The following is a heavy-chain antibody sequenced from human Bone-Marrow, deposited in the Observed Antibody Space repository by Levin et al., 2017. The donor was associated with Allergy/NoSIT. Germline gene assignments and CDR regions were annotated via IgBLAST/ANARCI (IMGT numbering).Heavy chain of an antibody. Sequence: GGSLRLSWAASGFTFSIFAMHWVRQAPGKGLEWAALISYDGSQKYYADSLKGRFTISRDNSKNTLFLEMTTLGAADTGVYYCAKGREFGDAFDIWGQGTLVTVSS. V-gene: IGHV3-30*18. D-gene: IGHD3-10*01. J-gene: IGHJ3*02. CDR2: ISYDGSQK. CDR1: GFTFSIFA. CDR3: AKGREFGDAFDI.